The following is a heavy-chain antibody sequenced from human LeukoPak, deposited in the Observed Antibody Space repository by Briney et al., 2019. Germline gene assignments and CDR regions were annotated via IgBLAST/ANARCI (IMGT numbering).Heavy chain of an antibody. V-gene: IGHV4-4*02. CDR3: ARDATGWLPYYFDY. Sequence: SETLSLTCAVSGASISSSNWWSWVRQPPGKGLEWIGEIYHSGSTNYNPSLKSRATISVDTSKNQFSLKLSSVTAADTAVYYCARDATGWLPYYFDYWGQGTLVTVSS. CDR1: GASISSSNW. D-gene: IGHD5-24*01. J-gene: IGHJ4*02. CDR2: IYHSGST.